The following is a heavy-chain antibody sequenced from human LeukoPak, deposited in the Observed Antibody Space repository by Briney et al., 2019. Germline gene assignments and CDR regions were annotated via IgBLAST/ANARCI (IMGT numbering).Heavy chain of an antibody. CDR3: ARTQYYYDSSGPGVDY. Sequence: GGSLRLSCAASGFTVSSNYMSWVRQAPGKGLEWVSVIYSGGSTYYADSVKGRFTISRDNSKNTLYLQMNSLRAEDTAVYYCARTQYYYDSSGPGVDYWGQGTLVTVSS. CDR2: IYSGGST. CDR1: GFTVSSNY. V-gene: IGHV3-66*01. J-gene: IGHJ4*02. D-gene: IGHD3-22*01.